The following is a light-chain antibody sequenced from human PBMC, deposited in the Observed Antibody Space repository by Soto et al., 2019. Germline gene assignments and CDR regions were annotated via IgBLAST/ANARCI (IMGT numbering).Light chain of an antibody. CDR1: QSILSSSNNKNY. V-gene: IGKV4-1*01. J-gene: IGKJ4*01. Sequence: DIVMTQSPDSLTVSLGERATIKCKSSQSILSSSNNKNYLAWYQQKPGQPPKLLIYWASTRESGVPDRFSGSGSGTDFTLTIGSLQAEDVAVYYCQQYYSTPLTFGGGTKVDI. CDR3: QQYYSTPLT. CDR2: WAS.